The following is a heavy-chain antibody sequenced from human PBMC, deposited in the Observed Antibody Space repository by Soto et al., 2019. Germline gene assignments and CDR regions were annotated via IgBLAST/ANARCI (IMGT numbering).Heavy chain of an antibody. CDR3: AREGPFTIFGVVMRETYYYYGMDV. D-gene: IGHD3-3*01. CDR1: GGTFSSYA. CDR2: IIPIFGTA. V-gene: IGHV1-69*13. J-gene: IGHJ6*02. Sequence: GASVKVSCKASGGTFSSYAISWVRQAPGQGLEWMGGIIPIFGTANYAQKFQGRVTITADESTSTAYMELSSLRSEDTAVYYCAREGPFTIFGVVMRETYYYYGMDVWGQGTTVTVSS.